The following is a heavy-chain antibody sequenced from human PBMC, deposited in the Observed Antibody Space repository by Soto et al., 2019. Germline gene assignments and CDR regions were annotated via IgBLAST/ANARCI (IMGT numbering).Heavy chain of an antibody. CDR3: ASALRYFDWLLYY. J-gene: IGHJ4*02. D-gene: IGHD3-9*01. Sequence: QVQLVESGGGVVQPGRSLRLSCAASGFTFSSYGMHWVRQAPGKGLEWVAVIWYDGSNKYYADSVKGRFTISRDNSKNTLYLQMNSLRAEDTAVYYCASALRYFDWLLYYWGQGTLVTVSS. V-gene: IGHV3-33*01. CDR1: GFTFSSYG. CDR2: IWYDGSNK.